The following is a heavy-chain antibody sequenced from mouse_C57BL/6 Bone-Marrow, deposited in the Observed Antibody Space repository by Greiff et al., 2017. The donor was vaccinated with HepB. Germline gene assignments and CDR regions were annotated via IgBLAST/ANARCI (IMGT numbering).Heavy chain of an antibody. CDR1: GYTFTSYW. J-gene: IGHJ3*01. Sequence: VQLQQPGAELVKPGASVKLSCKASGYTFTSYWMHWVKQRPGQGLEWIGMIHPNSGSTNYNEKFKSKATLTVDKSSSTAYMQLSSLTSEDSAVYYCARSHYSNFWFAYWGQGTLVTVSA. CDR3: ARSHYSNFWFAY. V-gene: IGHV1-64*01. D-gene: IGHD2-5*01. CDR2: IHPNSGST.